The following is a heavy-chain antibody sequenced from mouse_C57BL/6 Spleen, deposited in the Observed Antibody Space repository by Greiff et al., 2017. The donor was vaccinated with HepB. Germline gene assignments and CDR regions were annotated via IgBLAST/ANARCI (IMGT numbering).Heavy chain of an antibody. Sequence: QVQLQQPGAELVKPGASVKMSCKASGYTFTSYWITWVKQRPGQGLEWIGDIYPGSGSTNYNEKFKSKATLTVDTSSSTAYMQLSSLTSEDSAVYCCARGDAYREFFDYWGQGTTLTVSS. J-gene: IGHJ2*01. CDR2: IYPGSGST. CDR1: GYTFTSYW. CDR3: ARGDAYREFFDY. V-gene: IGHV1-55*01. D-gene: IGHD2-10*01.